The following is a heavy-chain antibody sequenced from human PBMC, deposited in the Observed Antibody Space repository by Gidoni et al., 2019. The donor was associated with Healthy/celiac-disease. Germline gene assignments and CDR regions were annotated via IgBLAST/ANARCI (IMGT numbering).Heavy chain of an antibody. CDR3: ATLTVYSYGVAGFDY. CDR2: MNPNSGNT. CDR1: GYTFTSYD. D-gene: IGHD5-18*01. V-gene: IGHV1-8*01. Sequence: QVQLVQSGAEVKKPGASVKVSCKASGYTFTSYDINWVRQATGQGLEWMGWMNPNSGNTGDAQKFQGRVTMTRNTSISTAYMELSSLRSEDTAVYYCATLTVYSYGVAGFDYWGQGTLVTVSS. J-gene: IGHJ4*02.